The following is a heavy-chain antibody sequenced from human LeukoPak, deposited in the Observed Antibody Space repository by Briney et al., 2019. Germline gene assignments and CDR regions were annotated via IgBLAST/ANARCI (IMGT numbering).Heavy chain of an antibody. D-gene: IGHD6-6*01. CDR2: INYSGST. J-gene: IGHJ4*02. Sequence: SETLSLTCAVYGGSLSGYYGSWIRQPPGKGLEWIGEINYSGSTNYNPSLKSRVTISVDTSKNQFSLRLNSVTAADTAVYYCARPVTEYSSSSPFNYWGRGTLVTVSS. CDR1: GGSLSGYY. CDR3: ARPVTEYSSSSPFNY. V-gene: IGHV4-34*01.